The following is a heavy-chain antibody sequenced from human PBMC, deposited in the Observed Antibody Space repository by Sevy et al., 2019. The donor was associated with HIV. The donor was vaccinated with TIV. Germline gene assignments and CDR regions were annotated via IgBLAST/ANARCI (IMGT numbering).Heavy chain of an antibody. CDR2: INHTGSS. Sequence: SETLSLTCAVYGGSFSGYYWSWIRQPPGKGLEWIGEINHTGSSNYNPSLKSRVTISVDTSKNQFSLKLSSVTAADTTVYYCARGGWALYGKRGYSYGYRGLVSDIWGQGTMVTVSS. CDR3: ARGGWALYGKRGYSYGYRGLVSDI. V-gene: IGHV4-34*01. J-gene: IGHJ3*02. CDR1: GGSFSGYY. D-gene: IGHD5-18*01.